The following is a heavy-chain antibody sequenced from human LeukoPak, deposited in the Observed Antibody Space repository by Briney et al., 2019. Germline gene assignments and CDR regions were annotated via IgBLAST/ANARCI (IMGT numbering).Heavy chain of an antibody. CDR2: INHSGST. J-gene: IGHJ3*02. CDR1: GGSFSGYY. Sequence: SETLSLTCAVYGGSFSGYYWSWIRQPPGKGLEWIGEINHSGSTNYNPSLKSRVTISVDTSKNQFSLKLSSVTAADTAVYYCARGRYDFWSGYYTGRMGALDIWGQGTMVTVSS. V-gene: IGHV4-34*01. CDR3: ARGRYDFWSGYYTGRMGALDI. D-gene: IGHD3-3*01.